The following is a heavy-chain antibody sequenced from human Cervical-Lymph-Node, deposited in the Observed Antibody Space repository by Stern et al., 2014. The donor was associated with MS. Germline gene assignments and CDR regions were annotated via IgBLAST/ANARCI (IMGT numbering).Heavy chain of an antibody. D-gene: IGHD4-17*01. J-gene: IGHJ4*02. CDR1: GFTFSSYA. Sequence: EVQLVESGGGLVQPGGSLRLPCAASGFTFSSYAMSWVRQAPGKGLEWVSTISASGYIRYYADSVKGRFTLSRDNSKNTLYLQMNSLRAEDTAVYYCAKGFNGDYFPDNFDYWGQGTLVTVSS. CDR2: ISASGYIR. V-gene: IGHV3-23*04. CDR3: AKGFNGDYFPDNFDY.